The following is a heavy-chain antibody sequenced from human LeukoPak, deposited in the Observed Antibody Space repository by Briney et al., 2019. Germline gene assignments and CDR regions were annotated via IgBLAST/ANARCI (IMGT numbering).Heavy chain of an antibody. D-gene: IGHD1-1*01. CDR1: GGSISSSSYY. J-gene: IGHJ3*02. Sequence: SETLSLTCTVSGGSISSSSYYWGWIRQPPGKGLEWIGSIYYSGSTYYNPSLKSRVTISVDTSKTQFSLKLSSVTAADTAVYYCARRSPPFRGTGTTSGSDAFDIWGQGTMVTVSS. CDR3: ARRSPPFRGTGTTSGSDAFDI. V-gene: IGHV4-39*07. CDR2: IYYSGST.